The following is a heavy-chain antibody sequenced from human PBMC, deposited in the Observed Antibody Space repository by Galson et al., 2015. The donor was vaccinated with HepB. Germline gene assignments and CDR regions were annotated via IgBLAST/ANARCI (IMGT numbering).Heavy chain of an antibody. CDR1: GGTFSSYA. J-gene: IGHJ5*02. V-gene: IGHV1-69*13. Sequence: SVKVSCKASGGTFSSYAISWVRQAPGQGLEWMGGIIPIFGTANYAQKFQGRVTITADESTSTAYMELSSLRSEDTAVYYCARAPPYYDFWSGYRGFDPWGQGTLVTVSS. D-gene: IGHD3-3*01. CDR3: ARAPPYYDFWSGYRGFDP. CDR2: IIPIFGTA.